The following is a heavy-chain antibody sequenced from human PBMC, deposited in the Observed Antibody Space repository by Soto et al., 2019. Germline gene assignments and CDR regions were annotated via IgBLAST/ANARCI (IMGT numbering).Heavy chain of an antibody. D-gene: IGHD2-8*01. CDR3: AREVNVVALSDAFDI. J-gene: IGHJ3*02. CDR1: GDSISSENYF. V-gene: IGHV4-30-4*01. Sequence: QVQLQESGPGLVKPSQILSLICTVSGDSISSENYFWSWIRQPPGQGLEWVGYISNRGTPYYNPSLKSRVTISLDTSKNRFSLDMYSVTAADTAVYYCAREVNVVALSDAFDIWGQGTMVTVSS. CDR2: ISNRGTP.